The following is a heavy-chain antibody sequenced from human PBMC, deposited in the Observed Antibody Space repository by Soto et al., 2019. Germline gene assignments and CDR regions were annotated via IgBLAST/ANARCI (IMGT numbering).Heavy chain of an antibody. Sequence: SETLSLTCTVSGGSISSSSYYWGWIRQPPGKGLEWIGSIYYSGSTYYNPSLKSRVTISVDTSKNQFSLKLSSVTAADTAVYYCARHVLVAPGFFDYWGQGTLVTVSS. CDR3: ARHVLVAPGFFDY. CDR1: GGSISSSSYY. CDR2: IYYSGST. J-gene: IGHJ4*02. D-gene: IGHD2-8*01. V-gene: IGHV4-39*01.